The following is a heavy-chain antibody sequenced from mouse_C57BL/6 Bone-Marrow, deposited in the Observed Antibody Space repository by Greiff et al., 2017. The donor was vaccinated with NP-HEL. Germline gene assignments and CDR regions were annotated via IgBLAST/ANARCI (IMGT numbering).Heavy chain of an antibody. CDR2: IYPGSGST. J-gene: IGHJ3*01. CDR3: ARSDYGNIAY. CDR1: GYTFTSYW. Sequence: QVQLQQPGAELVKPGASVKMSCKASGYTFTSYWINWVKQRPGQGLEWIGDIYPGSGSTNYNEKFKSKATLTVDTSSSTAYMQLSSLTSDDSAVYYCARSDYGNIAYWGQGTLVTVSA. V-gene: IGHV1-55*01. D-gene: IGHD2-1*01.